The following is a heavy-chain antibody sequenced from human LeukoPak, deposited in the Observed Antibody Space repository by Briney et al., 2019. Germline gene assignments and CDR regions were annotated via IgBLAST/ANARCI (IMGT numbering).Heavy chain of an antibody. CDR1: GFTFSSYG. V-gene: IGHV3-30*18. CDR3: AKVGAMWDNWFDP. CDR2: ISYDRSNK. D-gene: IGHD1-26*01. J-gene: IGHJ5*02. Sequence: GGSRRLSCAASGFTFSSYGMHCVRQAPGKGLEWVAVISYDRSNKYYADSMKGRFTISRDNSKNTLYLQMNSLRAEDTAVYYCAKVGAMWDNWFDPWGQGTLVTVSS.